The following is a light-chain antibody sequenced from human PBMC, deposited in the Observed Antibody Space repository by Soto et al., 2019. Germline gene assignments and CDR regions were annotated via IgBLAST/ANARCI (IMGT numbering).Light chain of an antibody. CDR1: TGAVTSGYY. J-gene: IGLJ3*02. V-gene: IGLV7-43*01. CDR3: LLYDGGAWV. CDR2: STN. Sequence: QTVVTQEPSLTVSPGGTVTLTCASSTGAVTSGYYPSWFQQKPGQAPRALIYSTNNKHSWTPARFSGSLLGGKPALTLSGAQSEDEAEYYCLLYDGGAWVFGGRTELTVL.